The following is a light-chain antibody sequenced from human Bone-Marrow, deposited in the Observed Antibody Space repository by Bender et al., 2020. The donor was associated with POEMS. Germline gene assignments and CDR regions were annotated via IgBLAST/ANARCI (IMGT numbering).Light chain of an antibody. V-gene: IGLV2-11*01. CDR3: CSYAGSYTFYV. Sequence: QSALTQPASVSGSPGQSITISCTGSSSDVGNFNYVSWYQQYPGKAPKVMIYDVSKRPSGVPDRFSGSKSGNTASLTISGLQAEDEADYYCCSYAGSYTFYVFGTGTKVTVL. CDR2: DVS. J-gene: IGLJ1*01. CDR1: SSDVGNFNY.